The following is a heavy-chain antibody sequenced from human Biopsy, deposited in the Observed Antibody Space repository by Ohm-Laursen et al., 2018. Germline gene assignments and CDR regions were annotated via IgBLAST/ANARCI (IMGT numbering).Heavy chain of an antibody. CDR3: ARDIWLVRLVTATMQYSHMDV. Sequence: SRRLSFTASGSSFSVNYLSWIWLAQGKGLGRVSYISSRGSIINYADSVKGRFTISRDNAINSLYLVTMSLRAEDTAVYYCARDIWLVRLVTATMQYSHMDVWGQGTAVSVSS. CDR2: ISSRGSII. J-gene: IGHJ6*02. V-gene: IGHV3-11*01. CDR1: GSSFSVNY. D-gene: IGHD5-24*01.